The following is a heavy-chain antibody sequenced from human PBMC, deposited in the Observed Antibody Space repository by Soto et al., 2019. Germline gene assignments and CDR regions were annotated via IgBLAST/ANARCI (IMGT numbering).Heavy chain of an antibody. J-gene: IGHJ5*02. CDR2: IYHSGST. Sequence: SETLSLTCAVSGYSISSGYYWGWIRQPPGKGLEWIGSIYHSGSTYYNPSLKSRVTISVATAKNQFSLKLSSVTAADTAVYYCATELSSSWYLNWSDPWGPGTLVTVFS. V-gene: IGHV4-38-2*02. CDR1: GYSISSGYY. CDR3: ATELSSSWYLNWSDP. D-gene: IGHD6-13*01.